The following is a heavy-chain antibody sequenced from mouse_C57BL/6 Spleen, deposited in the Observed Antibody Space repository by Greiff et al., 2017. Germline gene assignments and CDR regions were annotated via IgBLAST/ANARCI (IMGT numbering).Heavy chain of an antibody. CDR2: IHPNSGST. V-gene: IGHV1-64*01. Sequence: VQLQESGAELVKPGASVKLSCKASGYTFTSYWMYWVKQRPGQGLEWIGMIHPNSGSTNYNEKFNSKVTLTVDKSSSTAYMQLRSLTSEDSAIYYCAREGYGPFAYWGQGTLVTVSA. J-gene: IGHJ3*01. CDR1: GYTFTSYW. CDR3: AREGYGPFAY. D-gene: IGHD1-1*02.